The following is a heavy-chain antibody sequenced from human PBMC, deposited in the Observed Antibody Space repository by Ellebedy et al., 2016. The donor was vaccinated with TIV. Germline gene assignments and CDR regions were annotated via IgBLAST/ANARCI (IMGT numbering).Heavy chain of an antibody. CDR3: ARATSGFDL. Sequence: GESLKISCAASGFTFSSYDMHWVRQATGRGLEWVSAIATAGGTYYAGSVKGRFTISRENAKNSLYLQMNSLRAEDTAVYYCARATSGFDLWGRGTLATVSS. D-gene: IGHD6-19*01. V-gene: IGHV3-13*01. CDR1: GFTFSSYD. J-gene: IGHJ2*01. CDR2: IATAGGT.